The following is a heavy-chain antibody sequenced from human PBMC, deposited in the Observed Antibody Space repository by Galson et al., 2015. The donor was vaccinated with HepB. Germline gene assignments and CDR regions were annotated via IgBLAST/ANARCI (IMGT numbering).Heavy chain of an antibody. D-gene: IGHD1/OR15-1a*01. CDR3: ARNTSDKGAFDV. V-gene: IGHV1-18*04. CDR2: ISGYNDNT. J-gene: IGHJ3*01. CDR1: GYTFTSYA. Sequence: SVKVSCKVSGYTFTSYAIGWVRQAPGQGLEWMGWISGYNDNTNYAQKFQGRVTMTTDTSTSAAYMELRSLRSDDTAVYYCARNTSDKGAFDVWGQGTLVTVSS.